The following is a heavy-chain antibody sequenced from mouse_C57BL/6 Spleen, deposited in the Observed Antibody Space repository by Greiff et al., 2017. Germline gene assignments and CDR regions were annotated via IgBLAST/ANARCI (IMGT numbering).Heavy chain of an antibody. V-gene: IGHV1-54*01. D-gene: IGHD1-1*01. CDR1: GYAFTNYL. Sequence: VQLVESGAELVRPGTSVKVSCKASGYAFTNYLIEWVKQRPGQGLEWIGVINPGRGGTNYNEKFKGKATLTADKSSSTAYMQLSSLTAEDSAVYFCARGGYYGRPDYWGQGTTLTVSS. J-gene: IGHJ2*01. CDR2: INPGRGGT. CDR3: ARGGYYGRPDY.